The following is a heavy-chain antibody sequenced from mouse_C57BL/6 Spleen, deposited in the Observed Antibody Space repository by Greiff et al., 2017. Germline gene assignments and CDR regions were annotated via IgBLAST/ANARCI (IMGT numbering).Heavy chain of an antibody. V-gene: IGHV1-64*01. D-gene: IGHD2-4*01. Sequence: QVQLQQPGAELVKPGASVKLSCKASGYTFTSYWMHWVKQRPGQGLEWIGMIHPNSGSTNYNEKFKSKATLTVDKSSSTAYMQLSSLTSEDSAVYYCARSIIYYDYPYWDFDVWGTGTTVTVSS. CDR3: ARSIIYYDYPYWDFDV. CDR2: IHPNSGST. J-gene: IGHJ1*03. CDR1: GYTFTSYW.